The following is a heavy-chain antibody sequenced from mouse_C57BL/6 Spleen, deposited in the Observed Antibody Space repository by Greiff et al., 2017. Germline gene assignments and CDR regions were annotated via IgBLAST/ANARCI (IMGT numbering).Heavy chain of an antibody. D-gene: IGHD1-1*01. CDR3: ARQDGSSYEGGFDY. J-gene: IGHJ2*01. CDR1: GFTFSDYY. Sequence: EVQVVESGGGLVQPGGSLKLSCAASGFTFSDYYMYWVRQTPEKRLEWVAYISNGGGSTYYPDTVKGRFTISRDNAKNTLYLQMSRLKSEDTAMYYCARQDGSSYEGGFDYWGQGTTLTVSS. V-gene: IGHV5-12*01. CDR2: ISNGGGST.